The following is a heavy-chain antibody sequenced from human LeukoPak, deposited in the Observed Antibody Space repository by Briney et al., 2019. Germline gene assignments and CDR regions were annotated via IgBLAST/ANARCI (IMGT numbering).Heavy chain of an antibody. CDR3: ARGVPGIVVEHPLVSFDY. CDR1: GYTFTSYG. D-gene: IGHD3-22*01. V-gene: IGHV1-18*01. J-gene: IGHJ4*02. Sequence: ASVKVSCKASGYTFTSYGISWVRQAPGRGLEWMGWISAYNGNTNYAQKLQGRVTMTTDTSTSTAYMELRSLRSDDTAVYYCARGVPGIVVEHPLVSFDYWGQGTLVTVSS. CDR2: ISAYNGNT.